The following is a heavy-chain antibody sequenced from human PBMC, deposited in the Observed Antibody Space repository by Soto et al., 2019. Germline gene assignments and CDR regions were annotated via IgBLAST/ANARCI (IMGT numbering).Heavy chain of an antibody. J-gene: IGHJ3*02. D-gene: IGHD7-27*01. Sequence: GGSLRLSCAASGFTFSSYAMHWVRQAPGKGLEWVAVISYDGSNKYYADSVKGRFTISRDNSKNTLYLQMNSLRAEDTAVYYCARDLGTADDAFDIWGQGTMVTV. CDR3: ARDLGTADDAFDI. CDR1: GFTFSSYA. CDR2: ISYDGSNK. V-gene: IGHV3-30*04.